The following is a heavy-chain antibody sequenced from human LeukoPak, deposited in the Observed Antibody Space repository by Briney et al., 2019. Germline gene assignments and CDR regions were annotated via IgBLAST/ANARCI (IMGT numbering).Heavy chain of an antibody. V-gene: IGHV7-4-1*02. CDR3: ASFGAHSFDY. CDR2: INTGTGNP. Sequence: ASVKVSSQTSGYSFTSYAMNWVRQAPGQGLEFMGWINTGTGNPTYAQGFTGRFVFSLDTSVSTAYLQISTLKPEDTAVYYCASFGAHSFDYWGQGTLVTVSS. CDR1: GYSFTSYA. D-gene: IGHD3-10*01. J-gene: IGHJ4*02.